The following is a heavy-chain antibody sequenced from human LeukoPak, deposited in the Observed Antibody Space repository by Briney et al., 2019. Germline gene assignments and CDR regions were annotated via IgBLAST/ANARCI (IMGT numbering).Heavy chain of an antibody. CDR1: GFTFSSYS. Sequence: GGSLRLSCAASGFTFSSYSMNWVRQAPGKGLEWVSSISSSSSYIYYADSVKGRFTISRDDAKNSLYLQMNSLRAEDTAVYYCARDRADYGSGPNFDYWGQGTLVTVSS. CDR3: ARDRADYGSGPNFDY. CDR2: ISSSSSYI. J-gene: IGHJ4*02. D-gene: IGHD3-10*01. V-gene: IGHV3-21*01.